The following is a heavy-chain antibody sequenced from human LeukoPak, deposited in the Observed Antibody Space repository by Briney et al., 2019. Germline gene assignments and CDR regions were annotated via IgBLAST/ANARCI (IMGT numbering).Heavy chain of an antibody. CDR1: GFTFDDYG. CDR2: INWNGGST. D-gene: IGHD3-10*01. J-gene: IGHJ3*02. Sequence: PRGCLRLACAASGFTFDDYGIGSGRQAPGKGLEWVSGINWNGGSTGYADAVKGRFTSSRHNPKNSRDRQLNSLRARDTSLYHCARKYYYGSRYAFDIWGQGTMVTVSS. V-gene: IGHV3-20*01. CDR3: ARKYYYGSRYAFDI.